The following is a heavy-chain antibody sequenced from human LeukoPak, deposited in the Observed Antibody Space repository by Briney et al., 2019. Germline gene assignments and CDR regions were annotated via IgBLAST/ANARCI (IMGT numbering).Heavy chain of an antibody. J-gene: IGHJ4*02. CDR1: GFTFSSYS. CDR3: ARVYRRYFDY. V-gene: IGHV3-48*01. D-gene: IGHD1-26*01. CDR2: ISSSSTTI. Sequence: GGSLRLSCAASGFTFSSYSMNWVRQAPGKGLEWVSYISSSSTTIYYADSVKGRVTISRDNDKNSLYLQMNSLRAEDTAVYYCARVYRRYFDYWGQGTLVTVSS.